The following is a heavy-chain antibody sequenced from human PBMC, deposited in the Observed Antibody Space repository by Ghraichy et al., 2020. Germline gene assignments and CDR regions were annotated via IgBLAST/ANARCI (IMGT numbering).Heavy chain of an antibody. Sequence: GGSLRLSCVASGFTFSSYWMNWVRQAPGKGLEWVANIKQDGSEKYYVDSVKGRFTISRDNAKNSLYLQMNSLRAEDTAVYYCARSLRDGMVYFYGMDVWGQGTTVTVSS. CDR2: IKQDGSEK. D-gene: IGHD3-10*01. CDR3: ARSLRDGMVYFYGMDV. CDR1: GFTFSSYW. V-gene: IGHV3-7*03. J-gene: IGHJ6*02.